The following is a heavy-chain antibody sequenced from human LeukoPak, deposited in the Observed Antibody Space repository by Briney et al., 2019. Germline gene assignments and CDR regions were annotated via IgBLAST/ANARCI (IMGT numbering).Heavy chain of an antibody. V-gene: IGHV1-45*02. CDR2: ITPFNGNT. D-gene: IGHD3-10*01. J-gene: IGHJ3*02. CDR3: ASWVNYYGSGSYGAFDI. CDR1: GYTFTYRY. Sequence: ASVKVSCKASGYTFTYRYPHWVRQAPGQALEWMGWITPFNGNTNYAQKFQDRVTITRDRSMSTAYMELSSLRSEDTAMYYCASWVNYYGSGSYGAFDIWGQGTKVTVSS.